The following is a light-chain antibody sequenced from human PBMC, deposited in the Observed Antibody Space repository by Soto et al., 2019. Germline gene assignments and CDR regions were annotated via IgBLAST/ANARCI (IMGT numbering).Light chain of an antibody. CDR2: GAS. Sequence: EIVLTQSPGTLSLSPGERATLSCRASQSVSSSYLAWYQQKPGQAPRLLIYGASSRATGIPDRFSGSGSGTDFTLAISGMEREDVAVYCCQQFGRSPVYTFSQGTKLEIK. CDR1: QSVSSSY. V-gene: IGKV3-20*01. J-gene: IGKJ2*01. CDR3: QQFGRSPVYT.